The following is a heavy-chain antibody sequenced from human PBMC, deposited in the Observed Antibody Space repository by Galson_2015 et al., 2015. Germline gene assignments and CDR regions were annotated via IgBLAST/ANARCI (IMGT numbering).Heavy chain of an antibody. D-gene: IGHD6-19*01. J-gene: IGHJ1*01. CDR3: ANLAVAGWGRQYLQH. Sequence: SLRLFCAASGFIFSSCAMSWARQAPGKGLEWVSAISGSGGSTYYADSVKGRFTISRDNSKNTLYLQMNSLRAEDTAVYYCANLAVAGWGRQYLQHWGQGILVTVSS. CDR1: GFIFSSCA. V-gene: IGHV3-23*01. CDR2: ISGSGGST.